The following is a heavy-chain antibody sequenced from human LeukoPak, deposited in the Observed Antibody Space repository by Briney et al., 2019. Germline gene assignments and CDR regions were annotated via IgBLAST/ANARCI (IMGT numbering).Heavy chain of an antibody. Sequence: PGGSLRLSCAASGFTFSSYAMHWVRQAPGKGLEYVSAISSNGGSTYYANSVKGRFTISRDNSKNTLYLQMGSLRAEDMAVYYCARRRVRGLRPNYFDYWGQGTLVTVSS. CDR2: ISSNGGST. V-gene: IGHV3-64*01. D-gene: IGHD3-10*01. J-gene: IGHJ4*02. CDR1: GFTFSSYA. CDR3: ARRRVRGLRPNYFDY.